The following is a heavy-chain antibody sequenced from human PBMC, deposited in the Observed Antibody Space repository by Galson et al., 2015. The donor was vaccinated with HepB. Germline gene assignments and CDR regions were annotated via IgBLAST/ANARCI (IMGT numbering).Heavy chain of an antibody. CDR2: INPSGGRT. CDR1: GHTFTGYY. D-gene: IGHD4-17*01. V-gene: IGHV1-46*03. J-gene: IGHJ4*02. CDR3: SRGRTYGDYLDS. Sequence: SVKVSCKASGHTFTGYYMHWVRQAPGQGLEWMGIINPSGGRTNYAQKFQGRVTMTRDTSTTTVYMELSSLRSDDTAVYYCSRGRTYGDYLDSWGQGTLVTVSS.